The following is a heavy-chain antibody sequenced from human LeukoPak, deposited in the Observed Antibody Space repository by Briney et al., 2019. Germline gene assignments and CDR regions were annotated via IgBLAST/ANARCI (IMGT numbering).Heavy chain of an antibody. D-gene: IGHD6-13*01. Sequence: GGSLRLSCAASGFSFSSYSMKWVRQAPGKGLEWVSSISSSSNYIYYADSVKGRFTISRDNAKNSLYLQMNSLRAEDTAVYYCASYPRYSSSWALDYWGQGTLVTVSS. J-gene: IGHJ4*02. CDR3: ASYPRYSSSWALDY. CDR2: ISSSSNYI. V-gene: IGHV3-21*04. CDR1: GFSFSSYS.